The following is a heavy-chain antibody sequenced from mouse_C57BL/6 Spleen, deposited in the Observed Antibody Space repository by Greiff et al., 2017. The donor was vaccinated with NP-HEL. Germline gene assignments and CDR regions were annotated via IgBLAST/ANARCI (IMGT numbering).Heavy chain of an antibody. J-gene: IGHJ4*01. V-gene: IGHV1-52*01. CDR1: GYTFTSYW. Sequence: QVQLQQPGAELVRPGSSVKLSCKASGYTFTSYWMHWVKQRPIQGLEWIGNIDPSDSETHYNQKFKDKATLTVDKSSSTAYMQLSSLTSEDSAVYYCARYYGSSPQGYAMDYWGQGTSVTVSS. CDR3: ARYYGSSPQGYAMDY. D-gene: IGHD1-1*01. CDR2: IDPSDSET.